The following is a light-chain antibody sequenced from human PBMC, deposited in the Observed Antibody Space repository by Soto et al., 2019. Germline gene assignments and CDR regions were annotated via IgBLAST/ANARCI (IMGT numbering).Light chain of an antibody. J-gene: IGKJ2*01. CDR3: QQCNDWPHT. CDR1: QSVSSN. CDR2: GAS. Sequence: EIVMTQSPATLSVSPGERATLSCRASQSVSSNLAWYQQKPGQAPRLLIYGASTRATGIPARFSGRGSGTEFPLTISSLQSEDCAVYYCQQCNDWPHTFGQGTKLEIK. V-gene: IGKV3-15*01.